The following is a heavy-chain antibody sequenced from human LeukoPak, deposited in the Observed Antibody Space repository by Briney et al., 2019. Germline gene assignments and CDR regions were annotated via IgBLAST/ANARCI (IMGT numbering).Heavy chain of an antibody. CDR3: ARSIYRLPPFDS. CDR2: IYYRGTT. CDR1: GGSFSGYY. V-gene: IGHV4-59*01. Sequence: SETLSLTCAVYGGSFSGYYWSWIRQPPGRGLEWIGYIYYRGTTKYNPSLKSRVTISLDTSKNQFSLRLSSVTAADTAVYYCARSIYRLPPFDSWGQGTLVTVSS. J-gene: IGHJ4*02. D-gene: IGHD3-16*02.